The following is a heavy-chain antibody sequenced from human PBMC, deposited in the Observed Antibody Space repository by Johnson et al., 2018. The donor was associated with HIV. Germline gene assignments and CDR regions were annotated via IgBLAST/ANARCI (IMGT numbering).Heavy chain of an antibody. J-gene: IGHJ3*02. D-gene: IGHD3-22*01. CDR1: GFTFSSYA. Sequence: QVQLVESGGGVVQPGRSLRLSCAASGFTFSSYAMHWVRQAPGKGLEWVAVISYDVSNKYYADSVKGRFTISRDNSKNTLYLQMNSLRGEDTAVYYCARARRVVIGPDGFDIWGQGTMVTVSS. CDR3: ARARRVVIGPDGFDI. CDR2: ISYDVSNK. V-gene: IGHV3-30*14.